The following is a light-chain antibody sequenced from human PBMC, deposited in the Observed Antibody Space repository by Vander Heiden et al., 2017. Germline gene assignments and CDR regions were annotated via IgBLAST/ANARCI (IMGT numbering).Light chain of an antibody. CDR3: QAWNSSTGV. V-gene: IGLV3-1*01. CDR2: QDS. J-gene: IGLJ2*01. Sequence: SYELTQPPSVSVSPGQTASITCSGDKLGDKYACWYQQKPGQSPGRGIYQDSKRPSGIPERFSGSNSAKTANLTISGTEAMDEAYEYSQAWNSSTGVFGGGTKLTVL. CDR1: KLGDKY.